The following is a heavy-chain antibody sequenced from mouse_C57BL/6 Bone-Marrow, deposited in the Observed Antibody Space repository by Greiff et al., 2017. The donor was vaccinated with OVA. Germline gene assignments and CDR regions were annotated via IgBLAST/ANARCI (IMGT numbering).Heavy chain of an antibody. Sequence: EVKLQESGPELVKPGASVKMSCKASGYTFTDYNMHWVKQSHGKSLEWIGYINPNNGGTSYNQKFKGKATLTVNKSSSTAYMELRSLTSEDSAVDYCARGDYYGSSSTYWGQGTLVTVSA. CDR3: ARGDYYGSSSTY. CDR2: INPNNGGT. J-gene: IGHJ3*01. V-gene: IGHV1-22*01. D-gene: IGHD1-1*01. CDR1: GYTFTDYN.